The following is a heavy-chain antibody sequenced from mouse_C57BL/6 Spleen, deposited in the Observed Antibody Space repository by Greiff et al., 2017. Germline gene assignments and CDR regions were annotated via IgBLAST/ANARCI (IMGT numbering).Heavy chain of an antibody. D-gene: IGHD1-1*01. CDR1: GFSLTSYG. CDR2: ILGGGST. J-gene: IGHJ3*01. V-gene: IGHV2-2*01. CDR3: ARNYYYGNGYWFAY. Sequence: VQLLQSGPGLVQPSQSLSITCTVSGFSLTSYGVHWVRQSPGKGLEWLGVILGGGSTDYNADFISRLSISKDNSKSQVFFKMNRLQADDTAIYYCARNYYYGNGYWFAYWGQGTLVTVSA.